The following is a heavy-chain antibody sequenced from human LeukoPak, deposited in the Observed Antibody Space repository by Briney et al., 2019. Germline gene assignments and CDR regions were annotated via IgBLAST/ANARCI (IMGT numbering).Heavy chain of an antibody. CDR3: AREMTGYSSSAIDY. J-gene: IGHJ4*02. CDR2: ISSSSSTI. CDR1: GFTFSSYS. Sequence: GGSLRLSCVASGFTFSSYSMNWVRQAPGKGLEWVSYISSSSSTIYYADSVKGRFTISRDTAKNSLYLQMNSLRAEDTAVYFCAREMTGYSSSAIDYWGQGTLVTVSS. V-gene: IGHV3-48*01. D-gene: IGHD6-13*01.